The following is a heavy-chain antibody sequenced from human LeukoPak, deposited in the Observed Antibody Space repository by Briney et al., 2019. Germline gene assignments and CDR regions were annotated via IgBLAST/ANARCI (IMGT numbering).Heavy chain of an antibody. CDR2: INPSGGST. J-gene: IGHJ4*02. V-gene: IGHV1-46*01. Sequence: GASVKVACKASGYTFTSYYMHWVRQAPGQGLEWMGIINPSGGSTSYAQKFQGRVTMTRDTSTSPVYMELSSLRAEDTAVYYCARVKGAVTTPLDYWGQGTLVTVSS. D-gene: IGHD4-17*01. CDR3: ARVKGAVTTPLDY. CDR1: GYTFTSYY.